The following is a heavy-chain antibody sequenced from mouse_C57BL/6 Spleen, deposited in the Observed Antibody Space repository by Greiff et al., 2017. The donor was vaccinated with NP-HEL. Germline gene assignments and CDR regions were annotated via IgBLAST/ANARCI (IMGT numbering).Heavy chain of an antibody. Sequence: EVQLVESGGGLVQPGGSLSLSCAASGFTFTDYYMSWVRQPPGKALEWLGFIRNKANGYTTEYSASVKGRFTISRDNSQSILYLQMNALRAEDSATYYCARFGGHYYAMDYWGQGTSVTVSS. V-gene: IGHV7-3*01. CDR2: IRNKANGYTT. CDR1: GFTFTDYY. J-gene: IGHJ4*01. D-gene: IGHD3-1*01. CDR3: ARFGGHYYAMDY.